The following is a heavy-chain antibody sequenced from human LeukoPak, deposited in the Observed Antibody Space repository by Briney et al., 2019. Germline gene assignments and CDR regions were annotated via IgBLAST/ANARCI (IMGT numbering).Heavy chain of an antibody. Sequence: SETLSLTCAVYGGSFSGYYWSWIRQPPGKGLEWIGEINHSGSTNYNPSLKSRVTISVDTSKNQFSLKLSSVTAAETAVYYCARVITFGGVIVTSRGYYDYWGQGTLVTVSS. CDR2: INHSGST. J-gene: IGHJ4*02. CDR1: GGSFSGYY. V-gene: IGHV4-34*01. D-gene: IGHD3-16*02. CDR3: ARVITFGGVIVTSRGYYDY.